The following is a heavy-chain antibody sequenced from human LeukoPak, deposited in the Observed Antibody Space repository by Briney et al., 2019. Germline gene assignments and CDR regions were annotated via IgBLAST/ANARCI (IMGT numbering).Heavy chain of an antibody. V-gene: IGHV4-59*08. CDR2: IYYSGST. Sequence: ASETLSLTCTVSGGSISSYYWSWIRQPPGKGLEWIGYIYYSGSTKYNPSLKSRVTISVDTSKNQFSLKLSSVTAADTAVYYCGSGSYYFDYWGQGTLVTGST. CDR1: GGSISSYY. J-gene: IGHJ4*02. CDR3: GSGSYYFDY. D-gene: IGHD3-10*01.